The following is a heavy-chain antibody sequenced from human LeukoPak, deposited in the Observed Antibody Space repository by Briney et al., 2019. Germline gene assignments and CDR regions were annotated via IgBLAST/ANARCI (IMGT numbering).Heavy chain of an antibody. V-gene: IGHV1-18*01. CDR1: GYTFTSYG. J-gene: IGHJ5*02. CDR2: ISAYNGNT. Sequence: ASVKVSCKASGYTFTSYGISWVRQAPGQGLEWMGWISAYNGNTNYAQKLQGRVTMTTDTSTSTAYMELRSLRSDDTAVYYCARVISGSYEGNWFDPWGQGTLVTVSS. CDR3: ARVISGSYEGNWFDP. D-gene: IGHD1-26*01.